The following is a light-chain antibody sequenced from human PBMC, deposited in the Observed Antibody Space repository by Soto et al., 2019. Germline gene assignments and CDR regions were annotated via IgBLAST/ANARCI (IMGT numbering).Light chain of an antibody. CDR1: QSVSSSY. J-gene: IGKJ4*01. CDR2: GAS. CDR3: QQYGSSLLT. V-gene: IGKV3-20*01. Sequence: EIVLTQSPGTLSLSPGERATLSCRASQSVSSSYLAWYQQKPGQAPRLLIYGASSRATGIPDRFSGSGSGTDFTLTICRLEPEDFAVYYCQQYGSSLLTFGGGTKVDMK.